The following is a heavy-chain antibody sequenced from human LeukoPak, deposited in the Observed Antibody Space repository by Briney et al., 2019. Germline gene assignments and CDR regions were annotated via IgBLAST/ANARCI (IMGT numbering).Heavy chain of an antibody. CDR3: ARGLQTFDY. CDR1: GVTVSSNY. Sequence: GVSLRLSCAASGVTVSSNYMSWVRQAPGKGLEWVSVIYSGGSTYYADSVKGRFTISRDNSKNTLYLQMNSLRAEDTAVYYCARGLQTFDYWGQGTLVTVSS. J-gene: IGHJ4*02. CDR2: IYSGGST. V-gene: IGHV3-53*01.